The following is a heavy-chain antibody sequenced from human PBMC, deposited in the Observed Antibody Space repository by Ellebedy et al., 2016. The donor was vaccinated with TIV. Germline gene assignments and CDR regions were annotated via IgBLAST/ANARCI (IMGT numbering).Heavy chain of an antibody. V-gene: IGHV1-2*04. CDR3: ARARYYDSSGYFDY. J-gene: IGHJ4*02. Sequence: ASVKVSCKASGYTFTGYYMHWVRQAPGQGLEWMGWINPNSGGTDYAQKFQGWVTMTRDTSISTAYMELSSLRSEDTALYHCARARYYDSSGYFDYWGQGTLVTVSS. CDR1: GYTFTGYY. D-gene: IGHD3-22*01. CDR2: INPNSGGT.